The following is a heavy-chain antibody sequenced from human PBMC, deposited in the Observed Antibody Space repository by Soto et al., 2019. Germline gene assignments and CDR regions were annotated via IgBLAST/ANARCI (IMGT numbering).Heavy chain of an antibody. Sequence: GGSVRLSCAAAGFVVSGNYMSWVRQAPGKGLEWVSVIYSGGSTFYADSVKGRFIISRDDSKNTLFLQMNSLRAEDTAVYYCATAQLLLPWPFDYWPQGPLLTVSS. CDR3: ATAQLLLPWPFDY. D-gene: IGHD2-15*01. CDR1: GFVVSGNY. V-gene: IGHV3-66*01. J-gene: IGHJ4*02. CDR2: IYSGGST.